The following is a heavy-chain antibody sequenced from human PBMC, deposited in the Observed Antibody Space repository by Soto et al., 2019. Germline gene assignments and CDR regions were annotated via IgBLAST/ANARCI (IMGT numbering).Heavy chain of an antibody. D-gene: IGHD3-3*01. CDR2: IDPSDSYT. J-gene: IGHJ6*02. CDR1: GYTFTDYW. Sequence: GESLKISCKGSGYTFTDYWINWVRQMPGKGLEWMGRIDPSDSYTKYSPSFQGHVTISADKSISTAYLEWSSLEASDTAMYYCARASGITIFGVVGFEMDVWGQGTTVTVSS. CDR3: ARASGITIFGVVGFEMDV. V-gene: IGHV5-10-1*01.